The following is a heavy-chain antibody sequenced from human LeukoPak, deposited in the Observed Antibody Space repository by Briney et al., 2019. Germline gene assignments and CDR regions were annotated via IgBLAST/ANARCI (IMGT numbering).Heavy chain of an antibody. J-gene: IGHJ5*02. CDR1: GGSISPYF. Sequence: SETLSLTCTVSGGSISPYFWSWIRQPPGKGLEWIGYISYSGNTNYNPSLKSRVTISVDTAKNQVSLQLTSVTAVDTAVYYCARDDYRGVTNFDPWGQGTLVPVSS. D-gene: IGHD3-10*01. V-gene: IGHV4-59*01. CDR2: ISYSGNT. CDR3: ARDDYRGVTNFDP.